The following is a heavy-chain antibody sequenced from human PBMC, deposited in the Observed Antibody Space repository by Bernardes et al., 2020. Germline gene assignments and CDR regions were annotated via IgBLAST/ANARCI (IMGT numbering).Heavy chain of an antibody. Sequence: GSLRLSCAASGFTVSNYVMTWVRQAPGKGLEWVSGISSSGGRTDYTDSVKGRFTISRDNSKDTVYLQMNSLRVEDTAVYYCAKISDNFDGSGPIDYWGQGTLVTVSS. CDR1: GFTVSNYV. D-gene: IGHD3-22*01. V-gene: IGHV3-23*01. CDR2: ISSSGGRT. CDR3: AKISDNFDGSGPIDY. J-gene: IGHJ4*02.